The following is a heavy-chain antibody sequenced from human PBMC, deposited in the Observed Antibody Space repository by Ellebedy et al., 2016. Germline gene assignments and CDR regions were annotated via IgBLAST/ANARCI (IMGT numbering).Heavy chain of an antibody. J-gene: IGHJ4*02. CDR3: ARIMGDWGRYYFDH. V-gene: IGHV2-26*01. D-gene: IGHD3-16*01. Sequence: SGPTLVKPTETLTLTCTVSEFSLSNGRMGVSWIRQTPGKALEWLAHILSIDEKSYSRSLHRRLTISKDTARSQVVLTMTSMDSVDTATYYCARIMGDWGRYYFDHWGQGALVTVSS. CDR2: ILSIDEK. CDR1: EFSLSNGRMG.